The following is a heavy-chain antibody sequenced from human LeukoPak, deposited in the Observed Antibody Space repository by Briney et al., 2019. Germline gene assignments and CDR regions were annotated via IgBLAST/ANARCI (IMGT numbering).Heavy chain of an antibody. D-gene: IGHD6-13*01. CDR2: TNPSGGST. CDR3: ARALGRGYSRPGFFDY. J-gene: IGHJ4*02. V-gene: IGHV1-46*01. Sequence: GASVKASCKASGYTFTSYYMHRVRQAPGQGLEWMGITNPSGGSTSYAQKFRGRVTMTRDTSTSTVYMELSSLRSEDTAVYYCARALGRGYSRPGFFDYWGQGTLVTVSS. CDR1: GYTFTSYY.